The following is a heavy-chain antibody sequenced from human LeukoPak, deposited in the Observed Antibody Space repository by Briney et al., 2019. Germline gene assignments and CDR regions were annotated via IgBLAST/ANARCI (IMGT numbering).Heavy chain of an antibody. J-gene: IGHJ4*02. CDR2: IYYSGST. D-gene: IGHD3-22*01. CDR3: GRFYIDSSVVIGDY. V-gene: IGHV4-4*02. Sequence: SGTLSLTCTVSGASISSTNWWNWVRQPPGKGLEWIGEIYYSGSTKYNPSLMSRITISVDKSKNQISLRLSSVTAADTAVYYCGRFYIDSSVVIGDYWGRGTLITVSA. CDR1: GASISSTNW.